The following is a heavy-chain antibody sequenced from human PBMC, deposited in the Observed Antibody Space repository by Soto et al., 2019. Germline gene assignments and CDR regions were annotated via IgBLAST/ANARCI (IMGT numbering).Heavy chain of an antibody. CDR1: GFTFNDFT. V-gene: IGHV3-43*01. J-gene: IGHJ4*02. Sequence: AGGSLRLSCATSGFTFNDFTMHWVRLVPGKGLEWVSLIRWDGGNTYYAHSVKGRFTISRDNSKNFLYLQMNSLRTEDTALYYCTTGVWGSYRYNFDYFDYWGQGTLVTVSS. D-gene: IGHD3-16*02. CDR3: TTGVWGSYRYNFDYFDY. CDR2: IRWDGGNT.